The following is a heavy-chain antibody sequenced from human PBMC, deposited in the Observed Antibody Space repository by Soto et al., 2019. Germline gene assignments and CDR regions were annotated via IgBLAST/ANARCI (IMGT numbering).Heavy chain of an antibody. D-gene: IGHD6-13*01. J-gene: IGHJ4*02. CDR1: GGSISSYY. CDR2: IYYSGST. Sequence: PSETLSLTCTVSGGSISSYYWSWVRQPPGKGLEWIGYIYYSGSTNYNPSLKSRVTISVDTSKNQFSLKLSSVTAADTAVYYCARLAAAGKNIDYRGQGTLVTVSP. V-gene: IGHV4-59*01. CDR3: ARLAAAGKNIDY.